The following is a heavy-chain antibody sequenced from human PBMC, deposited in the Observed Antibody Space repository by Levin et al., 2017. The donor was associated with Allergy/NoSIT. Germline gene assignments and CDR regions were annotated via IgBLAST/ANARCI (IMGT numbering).Heavy chain of an antibody. Sequence: SSETLSLTCAVYGASFSDYYWNWIRQPPGKGLEWIAEINHSGSTNYNPSLKSRVTISVDTSKNQFSLKLSSVTAADTAVYYCARGYIVVVVSAPDAFDIWGQGTLVTVSS. CDR2: INHSGST. CDR3: ARGYIVVVVSAPDAFDI. CDR1: GASFSDYY. D-gene: IGHD2-15*01. V-gene: IGHV4-34*01. J-gene: IGHJ3*02.